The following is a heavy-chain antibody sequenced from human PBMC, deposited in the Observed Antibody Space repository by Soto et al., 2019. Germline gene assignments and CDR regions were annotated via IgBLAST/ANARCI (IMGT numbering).Heavy chain of an antibody. J-gene: IGHJ4*02. CDR3: AKGVGAQERQQWINFDF. V-gene: IGHV3-23*01. CDR2: GSGSGANT. Sequence: EVQLLESGGGLVQPGGSLRLSCAASGFSFSNYAMTWVRQAPGKGLEWVAGGSGSGANTYYADSVKGRFSISRDNSKNTLYLQMNSLRAEDTAVYYCAKGVGAQERQQWINFDFWGQGTLVTVSS. D-gene: IGHD6-19*01. CDR1: GFSFSNYA.